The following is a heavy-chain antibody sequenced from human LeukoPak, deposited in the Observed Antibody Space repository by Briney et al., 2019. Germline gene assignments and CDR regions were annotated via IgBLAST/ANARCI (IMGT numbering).Heavy chain of an antibody. J-gene: IGHJ4*02. D-gene: IGHD3-22*01. Sequence: ASVKVSCKASGGTFSSYAISWVRQAPGQGLEWMGWISAYNGNTNYAQKLQGRVIMTTDTSTSTAYMELRSLRSDDTAVYYCARVTYYDSSGLYYFDYWGQGTLVTVSS. CDR1: GGTFSSYA. CDR3: ARVTYYDSSGLYYFDY. CDR2: ISAYNGNT. V-gene: IGHV1-18*01.